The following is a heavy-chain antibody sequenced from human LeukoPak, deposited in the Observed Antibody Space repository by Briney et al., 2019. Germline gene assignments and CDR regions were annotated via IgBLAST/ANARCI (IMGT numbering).Heavy chain of an antibody. V-gene: IGHV3-21*01. CDR2: ISSSSSYI. J-gene: IGHJ5*02. Sequence: GGSLRLSCAASGFTFSSYSMNWVRQAPGKGLEWVSSISSSSSYIYYADSVKGRFTISRDNAKNSLYLQMNSLRAEDTAVYYCARDVSQEYSGYDPNWFDPWGQGTLVTVSP. CDR3: ARDVSQEYSGYDPNWFDP. CDR1: GFTFSSYS. D-gene: IGHD5-12*01.